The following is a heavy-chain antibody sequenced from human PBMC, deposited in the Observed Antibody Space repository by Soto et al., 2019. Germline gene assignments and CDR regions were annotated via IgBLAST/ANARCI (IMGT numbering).Heavy chain of an antibody. D-gene: IGHD2-8*02. CDR2: FSLSGTT. CDR1: GASITGSSY. Sequence: QVQLQESGPGLLKPSETLSLTCTVSGASITGSSYWSWIRQRAGKELEWIGRFSLSGTTNYNPSLRSRVTMSADVSKNQFSLSLTSVTAADTALYYCARGMTPPGAPAWYYFDSWGQGALVTVSS. CDR3: ARGMTPPGAPAWYYFDS. V-gene: IGHV4-4*07. J-gene: IGHJ4*02.